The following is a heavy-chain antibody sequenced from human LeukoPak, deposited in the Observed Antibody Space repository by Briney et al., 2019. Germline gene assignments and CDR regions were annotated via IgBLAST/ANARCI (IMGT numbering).Heavy chain of an antibody. Sequence: SETLSLTCSTSGGSTSSDYWSWIRQPPGKGLEWMAYIHNSGTTKYNPSLKSRVTISVDTSKNQFSLKLSSVTAADTAFYYCARHLLTAGSIDWGQGTLVTVSS. D-gene: IGHD3-9*01. V-gene: IGHV4-59*08. CDR3: ARHLLTAGSID. J-gene: IGHJ4*02. CDR1: GGSTSSDY. CDR2: IHNSGTT.